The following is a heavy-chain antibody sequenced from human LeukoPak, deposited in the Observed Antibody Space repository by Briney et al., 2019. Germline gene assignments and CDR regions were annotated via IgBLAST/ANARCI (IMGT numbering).Heavy chain of an antibody. CDR3: ARDYGRLVDY. Sequence: GGSLRLSCAASGFSFNTYSMNWVRQAPGRGLEWVSSISSSSTYIYYTESVQGRFTISRDNAQNSLYLQMNSLRAEDTGVYYCARDYGRLVDYWGQGTLVTVSS. CDR1: GFSFNTYS. CDR2: ISSSSTYI. D-gene: IGHD3-16*01. J-gene: IGHJ4*02. V-gene: IGHV3-21*01.